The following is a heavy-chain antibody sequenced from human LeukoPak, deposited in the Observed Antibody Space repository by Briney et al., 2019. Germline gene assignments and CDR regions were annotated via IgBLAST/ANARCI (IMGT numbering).Heavy chain of an antibody. V-gene: IGHV3-30-3*01. CDR1: GFTFSSYA. J-gene: IGHJ4*02. D-gene: IGHD3-22*01. Sequence: GGSLRLSCAASGFTFSSYAMHWVRQAPGKGLEWVAVISYDGSNKYYADSVKGRFTISRDNSKNTLYLQMNSLRAEDTAVYYCAREGSSFDSSGFFRGYWGQGTLVTVSS. CDR3: AREGSSFDSSGFFRGY. CDR2: ISYDGSNK.